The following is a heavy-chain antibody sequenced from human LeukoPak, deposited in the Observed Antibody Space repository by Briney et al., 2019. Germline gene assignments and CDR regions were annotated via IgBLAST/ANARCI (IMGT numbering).Heavy chain of an antibody. D-gene: IGHD3-9*01. CDR2: IRSKAYGGTT. Sequence: GGSLRLSCTASGFTFGDYAMGWVRQAPGKGLEWVGFIRSKAYGGTTEYAASVKGRFTISRDDSKSIAYLQMNSLKTEDTAVYYCTRAPPPSLRYFDWLGYYYMDVWGKGTTVTISS. V-gene: IGHV3-49*04. CDR3: TRAPPPSLRYFDWLGYYYMDV. J-gene: IGHJ6*03. CDR1: GFTFGDYA.